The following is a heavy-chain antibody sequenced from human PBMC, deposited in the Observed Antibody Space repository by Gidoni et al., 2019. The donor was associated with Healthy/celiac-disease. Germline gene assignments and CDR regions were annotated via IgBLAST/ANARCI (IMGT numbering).Heavy chain of an antibody. CDR2: ISSSSSTI. J-gene: IGHJ6*02. Sequence: FSSYSMNWARQAPGKGLEWVSYISSSSSTIYYADSVKGRFTISRDNAKNSLYLQMNSLRAEDTAVYYCARMGSYFSYYYGMDVWGQGTTVTVSS. CDR3: ARMGSYFSYYYGMDV. CDR1: FSSYS. V-gene: IGHV3-48*01. D-gene: IGHD1-26*01.